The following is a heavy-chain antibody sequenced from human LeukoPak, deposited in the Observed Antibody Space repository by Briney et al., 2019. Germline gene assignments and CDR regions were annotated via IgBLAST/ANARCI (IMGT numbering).Heavy chain of an antibody. CDR2: IYSIGGT. D-gene: IGHD2-15*01. V-gene: IGHV3-53*01. CDR3: ARDPYGCSGGSCYVY. CDR1: GFTFSSYA. J-gene: IGHJ4*02. Sequence: QPGRSLRLSCAASGFTFSSYAFHWVRQAPGKGLEWVSVIYSIGGTYYADSVKGRFTISRDNSKNTLYLQMNSLRVEDTAVYYCARDPYGCSGGSCYVYWGQGTLVTVSS.